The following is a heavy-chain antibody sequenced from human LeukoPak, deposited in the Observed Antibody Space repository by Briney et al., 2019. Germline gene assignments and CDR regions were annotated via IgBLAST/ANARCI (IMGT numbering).Heavy chain of an antibody. D-gene: IGHD3-10*01. J-gene: IGHJ5*02. CDR3: ARTTPSYGSGSYYPDP. V-gene: IGHV4-34*01. CDR1: GGSFSGYY. CDR2: INHSGST. Sequence: SETLSLTCAVYGGSFSGYYWSWIRQPPGKGLEWIGEINHSGSTNYNPSLKSRVTISVDTSKNRFSLKLSSVTAADTAVYYCARTTPSYGSGSYYPDPWGQGTLVTVSS.